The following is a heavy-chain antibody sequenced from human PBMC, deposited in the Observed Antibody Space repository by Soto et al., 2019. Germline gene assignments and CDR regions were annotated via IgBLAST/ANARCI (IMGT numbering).Heavy chain of an antibody. Sequence: GGSLRLSCAASGFIVSSNYMNWVRQAPGKGLEWVSVIYSGSGTNYADSVKGRFTISRDNSKNTLYLQMNSLRAEDTAVYYCARVDRRGGYFDSWGQGSLVTVSS. J-gene: IGHJ4*02. CDR2: IYSGSGT. D-gene: IGHD3-16*01. CDR1: GFIVSSNY. V-gene: IGHV3-66*01. CDR3: ARVDRRGGYFDS.